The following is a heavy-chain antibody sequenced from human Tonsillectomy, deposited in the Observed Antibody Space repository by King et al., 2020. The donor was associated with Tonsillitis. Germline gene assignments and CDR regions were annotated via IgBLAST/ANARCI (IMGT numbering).Heavy chain of an antibody. CDR3: ATTYGSSSRAFDI. CDR2: ISSSSSYT. V-gene: IGHV3-11*05. D-gene: IGHD6-6*01. J-gene: IGHJ3*02. Sequence: HVQLVESGGGLVKPGGSLRLSCEASGFTFSDYYMSWIRQAPGKGLEWVSYISSSSSYTNYADSVKGRFTISRDNAENSRYLQMNSQRAEDTAVYYCATTYGSSSRAFDIWGQGTMVTVSS. CDR1: GFTFSDYY.